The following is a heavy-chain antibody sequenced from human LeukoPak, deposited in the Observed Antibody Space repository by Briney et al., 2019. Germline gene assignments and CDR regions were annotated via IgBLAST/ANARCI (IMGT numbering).Heavy chain of an antibody. J-gene: IGHJ4*02. CDR1: GFTFDDYA. D-gene: IGHD6-13*01. V-gene: IGHV3-9*01. CDR3: ARDGEQQLVADY. CDR2: ISWNSGSI. Sequence: GRSLRLSCAASGFTFDDYAMHWVRQAPGKGLEWVSGISWNSGSIGYADSVKGRFTISRDNAKNSLYLQMNSLRAEDTAVYYCARDGEQQLVADYWGQGTLVTVSS.